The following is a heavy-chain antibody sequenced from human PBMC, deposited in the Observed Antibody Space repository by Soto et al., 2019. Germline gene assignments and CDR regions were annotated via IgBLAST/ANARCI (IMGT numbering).Heavy chain of an antibody. CDR1: GFTFSDYY. J-gene: IGHJ6*02. V-gene: IGHV3-7*01. CDR2: IKQDGSEK. CDR3: ARDHPLCTNAVCYTGRLGMDV. Sequence: GGSLRLSCAASGFTFSDYYMSWIRQAPGKGLEWVANIKQDGSEKYYVDSVKGRFTISRDNAKNSLYLQMNSLRAEDTAVYYCARDHPLCTNAVCYTGRLGMDVWGQGTTVTVSS. D-gene: IGHD2-8*01.